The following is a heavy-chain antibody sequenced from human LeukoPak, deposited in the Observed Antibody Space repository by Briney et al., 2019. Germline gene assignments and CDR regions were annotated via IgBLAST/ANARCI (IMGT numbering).Heavy chain of an antibody. V-gene: IGHV4-61*02. CDR1: GGSISSGSYY. J-gene: IGHJ6*02. Sequence: SETLSLTCTVSGGSISSGSYYWSWIRQPAGKGLERIGRIYTSGSTNYNPSLKSRVTISVDTSKNQFSLKLSSVTAADTAVYYCAREELLSNYYYYGMDVWGQGTTVTVSS. CDR2: IYTSGST. D-gene: IGHD2-15*01. CDR3: AREELLSNYYYYGMDV.